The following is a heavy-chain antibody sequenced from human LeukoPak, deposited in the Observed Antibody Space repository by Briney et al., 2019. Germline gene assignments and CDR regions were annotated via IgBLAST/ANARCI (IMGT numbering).Heavy chain of an antibody. CDR1: GGSISSYY. J-gene: IGHJ6*02. Sequence: SETLSLTCTVSGGSISSYYWSWIRQPPGKGLEWIGYIYYSGSTNYNPSLKSRVPISVETSKTQFSLKLSSVTAADTAVYYCARVRGRWFGESLYYYGMDVWGQGTTVTVSS. D-gene: IGHD3-10*01. V-gene: IGHV4-59*01. CDR2: IYYSGST. CDR3: ARVRGRWFGESLYYYGMDV.